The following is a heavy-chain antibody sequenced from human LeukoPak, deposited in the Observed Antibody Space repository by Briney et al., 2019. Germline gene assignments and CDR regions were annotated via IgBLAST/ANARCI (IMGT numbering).Heavy chain of an antibody. Sequence: PGGSLRLSCAASGFTYIDYWMTWVRQAPGKGLEWVANINEDGSVKHFLDSVKGRFTVSRDNADNSLYLQVYSLRAEDTAVYYCARDQSPHCDATSCNDAYDLWGQGTVVTVSS. CDR3: ARDQSPHCDATSCNDAYDL. CDR2: INEDGSVK. J-gene: IGHJ3*01. CDR1: GFTYIDYW. D-gene: IGHD2-15*01. V-gene: IGHV3-7*01.